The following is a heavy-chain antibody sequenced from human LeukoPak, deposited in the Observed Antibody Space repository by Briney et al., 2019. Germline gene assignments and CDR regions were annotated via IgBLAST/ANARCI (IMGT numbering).Heavy chain of an antibody. J-gene: IGHJ4*02. D-gene: IGHD5-12*01. Sequence: GASVKVSCKVSGYTFTSYGISWVRQAPGQGLEWMGWISAYNGNTNYAQKLQGRVTMTTDTSTSTAYMELRSLRSDDTAVYYCARDRRGGYSGYDYGYWGQGTLVTVSS. CDR2: ISAYNGNT. CDR3: ARDRRGGYSGYDYGY. V-gene: IGHV1-18*01. CDR1: GYTFTSYG.